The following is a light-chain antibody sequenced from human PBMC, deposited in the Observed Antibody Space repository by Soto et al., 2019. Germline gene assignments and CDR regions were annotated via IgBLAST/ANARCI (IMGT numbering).Light chain of an antibody. CDR1: SSDVGGYTY. CDR3: YSYTNSNTYV. J-gene: IGLJ1*01. V-gene: IGLV2-14*03. Sequence: QSALTQPASVSGSPGQSITISCTGTSSDVGGYTYVSWYQHHPGKVPQLMIYDVSNRPSGVSNRFSGSKSGNTASLTISGLQAEDEADYYCYSYTNSNTYVFGTGTKLTVL. CDR2: DVS.